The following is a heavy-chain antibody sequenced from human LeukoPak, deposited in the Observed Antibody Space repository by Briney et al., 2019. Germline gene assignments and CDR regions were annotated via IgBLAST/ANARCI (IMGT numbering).Heavy chain of an antibody. V-gene: IGHV3-23*01. J-gene: IGHJ4*02. CDR1: GFTFSSYA. Sequence: GGSLRLSCAASGFTFSSYAMSWVRPAPGKGLEWVSGLSGSGGSTYYADSVKGRFTISRDNSRNTLYLQMNSPRAEDTAVYYCAILPGYSSGWYEVNYWGQGTLVTVSS. CDR3: AILPGYSSGWYEVNY. CDR2: LSGSGGST. D-gene: IGHD6-13*01.